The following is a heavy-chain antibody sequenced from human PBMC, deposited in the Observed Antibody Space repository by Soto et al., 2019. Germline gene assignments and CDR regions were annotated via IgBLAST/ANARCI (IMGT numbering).Heavy chain of an antibody. CDR2: INPNSGGT. V-gene: IGHV1-2*04. CDR3: ARAYDFWSGHYFGGDAFDL. D-gene: IGHD3-3*01. Sequence: ASVKVSCKASGYTFTGYYMHWVRQAPGQGLEGMGWINPNSGGTNYAQKFQGCVTMTRDTSISTAYMELSRLRSDDTAVYYCARAYDFWSGHYFGGDAFDLWGQGTMVTVSS. J-gene: IGHJ3*01. CDR1: GYTFTGYY.